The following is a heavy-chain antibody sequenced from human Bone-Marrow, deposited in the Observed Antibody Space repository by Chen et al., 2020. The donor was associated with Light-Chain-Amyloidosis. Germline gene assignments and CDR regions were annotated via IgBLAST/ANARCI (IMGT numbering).Heavy chain of an antibody. Sequence: EVQLVESGGGLVQPGGSLRLSCSASGFDFADSAMHWVRPAPGRGLQWVSGISGDTGRTYDADSVRGRFTVSRDNGKTSLFLEMNGLRPDDTALYFCAKGFGSGTYSSPGDYWGQGIMVNVSS. CDR1: GFDFADSA. V-gene: IGHV3-9*01. J-gene: IGHJ4*02. CDR2: ISGDTGRT. D-gene: IGHD3-10*01. CDR3: AKGFGSGTYSSPGDY.